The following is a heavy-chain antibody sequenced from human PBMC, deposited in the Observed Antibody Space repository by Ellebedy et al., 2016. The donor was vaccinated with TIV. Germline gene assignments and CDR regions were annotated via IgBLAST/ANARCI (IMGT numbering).Heavy chain of an antibody. CDR3: AREKQSLVGY. Sequence: GGSLRLSXAASGFTFDDYAMHWVRQAPGKGLEWVSGISWNSNTIGYADSVKGRFTISRDNAKNSLYLQMNSLRAEDTAVYYCAREKQSLVGYWGQGTLVTVSS. D-gene: IGHD1/OR15-1a*01. CDR1: GFTFDDYA. J-gene: IGHJ4*02. CDR2: ISWNSNTI. V-gene: IGHV3-9*01.